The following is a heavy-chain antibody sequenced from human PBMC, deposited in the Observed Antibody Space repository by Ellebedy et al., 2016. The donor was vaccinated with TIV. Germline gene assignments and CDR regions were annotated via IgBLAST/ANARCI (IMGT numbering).Heavy chain of an antibody. D-gene: IGHD6-19*01. CDR1: GGSFSGHY. V-gene: IGHV4-34*01. CDR2: IYYSGST. J-gene: IGHJ4*02. Sequence: SETLSLTXAVYGGSFSGHYWTWIRQHPGKGLEWIGYIYYSGSTYYNPSLKSRVTISVDTSKNQFSLKLRSLTAADTAIYYCVRGTVALQPLKNFDSWGQGPLVTVSS. CDR3: VRGTVALQPLKNFDS.